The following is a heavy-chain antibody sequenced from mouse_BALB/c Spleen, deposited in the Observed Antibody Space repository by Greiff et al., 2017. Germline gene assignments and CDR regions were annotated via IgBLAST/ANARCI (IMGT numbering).Heavy chain of an antibody. Sequence: QVQLKESGPGLVAPSQCLSITCTVSGFSLTSYGVHWVRQPPGKGLEWLGVIWAGGSTNYNSALMSRLSISKDNSKSQVFLKMNSLQTDDTAMYYCARAGTSYGSSYDYWGQGTTLTVAS. CDR3: ARAGTSYGSSYDY. CDR2: IWAGGST. D-gene: IGHD1-1*01. CDR1: GFSLTSYG. J-gene: IGHJ2*01. V-gene: IGHV2-9*02.